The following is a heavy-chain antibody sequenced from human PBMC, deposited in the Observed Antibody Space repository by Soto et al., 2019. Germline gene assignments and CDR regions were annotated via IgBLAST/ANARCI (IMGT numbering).Heavy chain of an antibody. CDR1: GGSISSYY. D-gene: IGHD5-18*01. V-gene: IGHV4-59*01. CDR2: IHYSGST. J-gene: IGHJ4*02. Sequence: SETLSLTCTVSGGSISSYYWSWIRQPPGKGLEWIGYIHYSGSTNYNPSLKSRVTISLDTSKNQFSLKLSSVTAADTAVYYCARVLGYSYGYPFDYWGQGTLVTVS. CDR3: ARVLGYSYGYPFDY.